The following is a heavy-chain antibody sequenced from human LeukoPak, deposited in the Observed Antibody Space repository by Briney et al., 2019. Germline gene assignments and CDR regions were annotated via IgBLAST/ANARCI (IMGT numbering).Heavy chain of an antibody. J-gene: IGHJ4*02. CDR1: GGSISSSSYY. D-gene: IGHD6-13*01. Sequence: SETLSLTCTVSGGSISSSSYYWGWIRQPPGKGLEWIGSFYHSGSTYYNPSLKSRVTVSVDMSKNQFSLKLSSVTAADTAVYYCARHRLRAAAGTMGHFDYWGQGTLATVSS. V-gene: IGHV4-39*01. CDR2: FYHSGST. CDR3: ARHRLRAAAGTMGHFDY.